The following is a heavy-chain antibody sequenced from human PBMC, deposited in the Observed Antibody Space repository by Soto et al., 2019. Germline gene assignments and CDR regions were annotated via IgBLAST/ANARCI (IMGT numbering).Heavy chain of an antibody. CDR3: ARDAPNLGYSYGHNWFDP. CDR2: IIPIFGTA. Sequence: QVQLVQSGAEVKKPGSSVKVSCKASGGTFSSYAISWVRQAPGQGLEWMGGIIPIFGTANYAQKFQGRVTITADESTSTASMELSSLRSEDTAVYYCARDAPNLGYSYGHNWFDPWGQGTLVTVSS. CDR1: GGTFSSYA. D-gene: IGHD5-18*01. J-gene: IGHJ5*02. V-gene: IGHV1-69*12.